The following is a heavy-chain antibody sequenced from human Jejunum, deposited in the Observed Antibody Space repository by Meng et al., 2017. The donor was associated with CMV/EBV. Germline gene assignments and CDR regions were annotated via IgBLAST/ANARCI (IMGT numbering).Heavy chain of an antibody. CDR1: RFSFSNYA. CDR3: AKGETTGWFYFDY. J-gene: IGHJ4*02. V-gene: IGHV3-23*01. CDR2: ISGSGGTT. Sequence: ASRFSFSNYAMTWVRQAPGKGLEWVSTISGSGGTTHYTDSVKGRFTISRDNNKNTLSLQLNSLRGEDTATYYCAKGETTGWFYFDYWGRGTLVTVSS. D-gene: IGHD6-19*01.